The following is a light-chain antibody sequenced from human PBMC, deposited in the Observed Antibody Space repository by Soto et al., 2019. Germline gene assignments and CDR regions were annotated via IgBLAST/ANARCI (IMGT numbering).Light chain of an antibody. Sequence: EIVLTQSPGTLSLSPGERATLSCRTSQSVSSNYLAWYQQKPGQAPRLLIYGASNRATGIPDRFSGSGSGKDFPLTINRLEPEDFAVYYCQQYGSSETFGQGTKLDIK. CDR3: QQYGSSET. J-gene: IGKJ2*01. CDR1: QSVSSNY. V-gene: IGKV3-20*01. CDR2: GAS.